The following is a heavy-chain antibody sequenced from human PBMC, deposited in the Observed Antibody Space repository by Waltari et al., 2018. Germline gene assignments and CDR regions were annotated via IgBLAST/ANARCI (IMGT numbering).Heavy chain of an antibody. D-gene: IGHD3-10*01. CDR1: GYSISSGYY. J-gene: IGHJ5*02. CDR2: IYHSGST. Sequence: QVQLQESGPGLVKPSETLSLTCAVSGYSISSGYYWGWIRQPPGKGLEWIGSIYHSGSTYYNPSLKSRVTISVDTANNQFSLKLSSVTAADTAVYYCATITRFRGWFDPWGQGTLVTVSS. CDR3: ATITRFRGWFDP. V-gene: IGHV4-38-2*01.